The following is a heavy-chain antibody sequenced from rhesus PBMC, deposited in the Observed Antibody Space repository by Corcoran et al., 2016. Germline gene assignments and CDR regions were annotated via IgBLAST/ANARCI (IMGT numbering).Heavy chain of an antibody. D-gene: IGHD6-37*01. J-gene: IGHJ6*01. Sequence: QVQLQESGQGLVEHSEALSLTCSVSGGSLGRNWWSWTPHLPGKRLEWIGAIHGNIVNAKYSPSLKSPVTTSSGGAKSQYFVMRTSLTAADTAVYYCARWHLRGGSFGLDSWGQGVVVTVSS. CDR3: ARWHLRGGSFGLDS. CDR2: IHGNIVNA. CDR1: GGSLGRNW. V-gene: IGHV4-80*01.